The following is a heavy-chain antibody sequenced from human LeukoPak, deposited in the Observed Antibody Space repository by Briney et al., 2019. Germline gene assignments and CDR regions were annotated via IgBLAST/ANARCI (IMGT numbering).Heavy chain of an antibody. Sequence: PGGSLRLSCAASGFTFRNYAMGWVRQAPGKGLEWVSVISGSGGSTYYADSVKGRFTISRDNSKNTLYLQMNSLRAEDTAVYYCAKDYASDMATAPFDYWGQGTLVTVSS. V-gene: IGHV3-23*01. J-gene: IGHJ4*02. D-gene: IGHD5-24*01. CDR2: ISGSGGST. CDR1: GFTFRNYA. CDR3: AKDYASDMATAPFDY.